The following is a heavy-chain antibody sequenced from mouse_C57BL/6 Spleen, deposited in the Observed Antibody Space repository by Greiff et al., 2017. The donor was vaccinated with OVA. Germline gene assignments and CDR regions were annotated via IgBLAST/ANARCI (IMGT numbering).Heavy chain of an antibody. D-gene: IGHD1-1*01. Sequence: QVQLQQPGAELVKPGASVKMSCKASGYTFTSYWITWVKQRPGQGLEWIGDIYPGSGSTNYNEKFKSKATLTVDTSSSTAYMQLSSLTSEDSAVYYCARGSVWNGGMRDWYFDVWGTGTTVTVSS. J-gene: IGHJ1*03. V-gene: IGHV1-55*01. CDR2: IYPGSGST. CDR1: GYTFTSYW. CDR3: ARGSVWNGGMRDWYFDV.